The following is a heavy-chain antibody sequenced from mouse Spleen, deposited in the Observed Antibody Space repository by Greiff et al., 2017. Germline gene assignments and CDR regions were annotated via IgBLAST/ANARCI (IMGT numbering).Heavy chain of an antibody. CDR3: ARDYGQFAY. CDR2: ISSGGSYT. J-gene: IGHJ3*01. V-gene: IGHV5-9-1*01. D-gene: IGHD1-2*01. Sequence: EVKLMESGGGLVKPGGSLKLSCAASGFTFSSYAMSWVRQTPEKRLEWVATISSGGSYTYYPDSVKGRFTISRDNAKNTLYLQMSSLRSEDTAMYYCARDYGQFAYWGQGTLVTVSA. CDR1: GFTFSSYA.